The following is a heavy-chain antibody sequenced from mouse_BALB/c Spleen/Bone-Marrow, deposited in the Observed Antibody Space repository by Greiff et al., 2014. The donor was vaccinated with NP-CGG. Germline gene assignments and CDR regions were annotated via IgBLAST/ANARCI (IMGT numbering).Heavy chain of an antibody. CDR3: ATGTDY. D-gene: IGHD4-1*01. CDR2: IYPGSGST. J-gene: IGHJ2*01. Sequence: VHLVESGPELVKPGASVKMSCKASGYTFTDYVISWAKQRTGQGLEWIGEIYPGSGSTYYNEKFKGKATLTADKSSNTAYMQLSSLTSEDSAVYFCATGTDYWGQGTTLTVSS. CDR1: GYTFTDYV. V-gene: IGHV1-77*01.